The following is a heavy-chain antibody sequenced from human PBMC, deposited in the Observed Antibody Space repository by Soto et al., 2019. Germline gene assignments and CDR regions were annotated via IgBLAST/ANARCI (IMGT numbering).Heavy chain of an antibody. Sequence: QVQLVQSGAEVKKPGSSVKVSCKASGGTFSSYSINWVRQAPGQGLEWMGEIIPIFGTANYAQKFQGRVTITADECTSTAYMALSSLRSEDTAVYDCARDGGRHSGGIDYWGQGTLVTVSS. J-gene: IGHJ4*02. D-gene: IGHD1-26*01. CDR1: GGTFSSYS. CDR2: IIPIFGTA. CDR3: ARDGGRHSGGIDY. V-gene: IGHV1-69*01.